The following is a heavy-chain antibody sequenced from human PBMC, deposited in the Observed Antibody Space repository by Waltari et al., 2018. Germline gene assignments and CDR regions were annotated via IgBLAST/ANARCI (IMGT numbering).Heavy chain of an antibody. CDR3: ARAGVVVATLDY. V-gene: IGHV4-39*07. CDR1: GGSISSSSYY. D-gene: IGHD2-2*01. CDR2: IYYRGST. J-gene: IGHJ4*02. Sequence: QLQLQESGPGLVKPSETLSLTCTVSGGSISSSSYYWGWIRQPPGKGLEWIGSIYYRGSTYYNPSLKSRVTISVDTSKNQFSLKLSSVTAADTAVYYCARAGVVVATLDYWGQGTLVTVSS.